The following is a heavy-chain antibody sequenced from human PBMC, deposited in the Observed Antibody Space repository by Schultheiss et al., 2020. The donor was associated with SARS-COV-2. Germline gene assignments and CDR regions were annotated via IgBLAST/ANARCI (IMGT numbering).Heavy chain of an antibody. CDR1: GYTLTELS. Sequence: ASVKVSCKVSGYTLTELSMHWVRQAPGKGLEWVGWISAYNGNTNYAQKVQGRVSMTTDTSTRTAYMELRSLRSDDTAVYYCARARVPDYWGQGTLVTVSS. J-gene: IGHJ4*02. D-gene: IGHD5/OR15-5a*01. V-gene: IGHV1-18*01. CDR3: ARARVPDY. CDR2: ISAYNGNT.